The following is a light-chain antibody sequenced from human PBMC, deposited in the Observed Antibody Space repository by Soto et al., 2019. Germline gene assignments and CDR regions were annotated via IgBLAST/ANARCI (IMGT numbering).Light chain of an antibody. CDR3: QQYKSYSRT. CDR1: QNINSW. J-gene: IGKJ1*01. Sequence: DIQMTQSPSTLSASVGDRVTITCRASQNINSWLAWYQQKPGKTPKLLIYDASSLQSGVPSRFSGSGSGTEFTLTISSLQPDDFATYYCQQYKSYSRTCGRGTKVEIK. CDR2: DAS. V-gene: IGKV1-5*01.